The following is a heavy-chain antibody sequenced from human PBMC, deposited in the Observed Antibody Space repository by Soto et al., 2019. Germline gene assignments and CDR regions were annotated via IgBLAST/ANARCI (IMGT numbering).Heavy chain of an antibody. CDR2: ISDNGDI. J-gene: IGHJ6*04. Sequence: QVQLQESGPGLVKPSETLSLTCTVSGASVSGGYWSWIRQPPGKELESIGYISDNGDINYNPSLKSRVTMSLDTSKNHFSLTLTSVTAADTAVYYCSTDPRLLDVWGKGTTVTVSS. CDR1: GASVSGGY. V-gene: IGHV4-59*02. CDR3: STDPRLLDV. D-gene: IGHD3-10*01.